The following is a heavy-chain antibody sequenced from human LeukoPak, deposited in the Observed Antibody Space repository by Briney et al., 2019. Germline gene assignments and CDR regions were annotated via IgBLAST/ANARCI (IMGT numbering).Heavy chain of an antibody. J-gene: IGHJ4*02. V-gene: IGHV1-8*01. CDR1: GYTFTNYD. CDR3: ARSPHRYYLDS. Sequence: ASVKVSCMASGYTFTNYDINWVRQATGQGLEWMGWMNPNSGNTGYAQKFQGRVTMTRNTSITTAYMELSSLRSEDTAVYYCARSPHRYYLDSWGQGTLVTVSS. CDR2: MNPNSGNT.